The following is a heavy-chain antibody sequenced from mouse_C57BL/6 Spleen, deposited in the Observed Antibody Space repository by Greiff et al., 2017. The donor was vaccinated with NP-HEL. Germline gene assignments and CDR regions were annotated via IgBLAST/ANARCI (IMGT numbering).Heavy chain of an antibody. Sequence: QVQLKESGPGLVAPSQSLSITCTVSGFSLTSYGVDWVRQSPGKGLEWLGVIWGVGSTNYNSALKSRLSISKDNSKCQVFLKMNSLQTDDTAMYYYASRDYIKGAMDYWGQGTSVTVSS. D-gene: IGHD2-5*01. V-gene: IGHV2-6*01. CDR3: ASRDYIKGAMDY. J-gene: IGHJ4*01. CDR1: GFSLTSYG. CDR2: IWGVGST.